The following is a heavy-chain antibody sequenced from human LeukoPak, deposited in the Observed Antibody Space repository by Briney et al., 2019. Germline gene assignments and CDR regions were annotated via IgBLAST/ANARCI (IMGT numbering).Heavy chain of an antibody. Sequence: ASVTVSCKASGYTFTSYDINWVRQAPGQGLEWMGWMNPNSGNTGYAQKFQGRVTITRNTSISTAYMELSSLRSEDTAKYYCVRDPYRSAYYDAWGQGTLVTVSS. D-gene: IGHD3-3*01. CDR1: GYTFTSYD. V-gene: IGHV1-8*03. CDR3: VRDPYRSAYYDA. J-gene: IGHJ4*02. CDR2: MNPNSGNT.